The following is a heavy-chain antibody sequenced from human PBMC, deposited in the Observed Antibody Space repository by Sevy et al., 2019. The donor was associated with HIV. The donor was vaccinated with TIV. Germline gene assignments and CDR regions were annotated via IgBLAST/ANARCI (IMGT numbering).Heavy chain of an antibody. Sequence: GGSLRLSCVTSGFTFSSYAMSWVRQTPGKGLEWVSAIGGSADYTYYADSVKGRFTISRDNSKNTLYLQMNGLRAEDTAVYYCAKEVSEHSYFDYWGQGTLVTVSS. D-gene: IGHD3-10*01. CDR2: IGGSADYT. V-gene: IGHV3-23*01. CDR1: GFTFSSYA. J-gene: IGHJ4*02. CDR3: AKEVSEHSYFDY.